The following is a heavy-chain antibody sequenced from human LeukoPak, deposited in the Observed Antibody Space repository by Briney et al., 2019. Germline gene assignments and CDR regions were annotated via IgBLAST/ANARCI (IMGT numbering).Heavy chain of an antibody. V-gene: IGHV4-4*07. D-gene: IGHD3-10*01. J-gene: IGHJ5*02. CDR3: AREILVQGINWSDP. CDR1: GGSISSYY. Sequence: SETLSLTCTVSGGSISSYYWSWIRQPAGKGLEWIGRIYTSGSTNYNPSLKSRVTMSVDTSKNQFSLKLSSVTAADTAVYYCAREILVQGINWSDPWGQGTLVTVSS. CDR2: IYTSGST.